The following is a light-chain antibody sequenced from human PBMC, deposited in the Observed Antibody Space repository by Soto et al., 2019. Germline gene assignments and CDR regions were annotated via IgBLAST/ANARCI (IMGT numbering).Light chain of an antibody. Sequence: EIVLTQSPGTLSLSPGERATLSCRASQTVGRNYLAWYQQRPGQAPRLLIYHASNRATGIPDRFSGSGSGTDFTLSISRLEPDDFAXYYCQQYAASPLTFGGGAKVEI. CDR3: QQYAASPLT. CDR2: HAS. CDR1: QTVGRNY. V-gene: IGKV3-20*01. J-gene: IGKJ4*01.